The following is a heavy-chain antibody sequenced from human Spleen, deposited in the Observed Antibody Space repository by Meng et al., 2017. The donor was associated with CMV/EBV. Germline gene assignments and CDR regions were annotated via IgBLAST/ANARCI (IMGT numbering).Heavy chain of an antibody. CDR3: AKDLPVVVIAISPADY. Sequence: GESLKISCAASGFTFSSYAMSWVRQAPGKGLEWVSAISGSGGSTYYADSVKGRLTISRDNSKNTLYLQMNSLRAEDTAVYYCAKDLPVVVIAISPADYWGQGTLVTVSS. J-gene: IGHJ4*02. V-gene: IGHV3-23*01. CDR2: ISGSGGST. CDR1: GFTFSSYA. D-gene: IGHD2-21*01.